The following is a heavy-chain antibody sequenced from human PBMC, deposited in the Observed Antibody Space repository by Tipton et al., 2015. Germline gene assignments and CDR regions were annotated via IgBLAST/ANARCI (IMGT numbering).Heavy chain of an antibody. CDR3: AKDVDPQLGTSGFDH. J-gene: IGHJ2*01. V-gene: IGHV3-9*01. CDR2: INWNSVNI. D-gene: IGHD3-22*01. Sequence: RSLRLSCAASGFTFADHAMPWVRQTPGKGLEWVSGINWNSVNIAYADSVRGRFTISRDNSNNSLYLHMSNLRAEDTAFYYCAKDVDPQLGTSGFDHWGPGTLVTDSS. CDR1: GFTFADHA.